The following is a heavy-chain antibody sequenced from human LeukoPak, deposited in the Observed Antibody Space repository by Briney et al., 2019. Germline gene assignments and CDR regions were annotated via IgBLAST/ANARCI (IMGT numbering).Heavy chain of an antibody. CDR3: ARMGCRGGSCYGPGYYYGMDV. Sequence: PGGSLRLSCAASGFTFYDYGMSWVRQAPGKGLEWVSGINWNGGSTVYADSVKGRFIISRDNAKNSLSLQMNSLRAEDTALYHCARMGCRGGSCYGPGYYYGMDVWGQGTTVTVSS. V-gene: IGHV3-20*01. CDR2: INWNGGST. CDR1: GFTFYDYG. J-gene: IGHJ6*02. D-gene: IGHD2-15*01.